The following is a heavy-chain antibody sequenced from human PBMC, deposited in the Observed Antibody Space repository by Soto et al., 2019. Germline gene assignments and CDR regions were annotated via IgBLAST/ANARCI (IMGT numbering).Heavy chain of an antibody. CDR2: ISYDGSNK. V-gene: IGHV3-30*18. CDR1: GFTFSSYG. Sequence: QVQLVESGGGVVRPGRSLRLSCAASGFTFSSYGMHWVRQAPGKGLEWVAVISYDGSNKYYADSVKGRFTISRDNSKNTLYLQMNSLRAEDTAVYYCAKDWRWLVLGYYGMDVWGQGTTVTVSS. J-gene: IGHJ6*02. CDR3: AKDWRWLVLGYYGMDV. D-gene: IGHD6-19*01.